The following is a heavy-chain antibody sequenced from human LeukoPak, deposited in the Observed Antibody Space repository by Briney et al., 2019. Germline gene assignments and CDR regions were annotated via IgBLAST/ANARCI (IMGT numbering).Heavy chain of an antibody. Sequence: GASVKVSCKVSGYTLTKLSMHWVRQAPGKGLEWMGGFDPEDGETIYAQKFQGRVTMTEDTSTDTACMELSSLRSEDTAVYYCATLIRGSFYYYYGMDVWGQGTTVTVSS. D-gene: IGHD2-8*01. CDR2: FDPEDGET. V-gene: IGHV1-24*01. CDR3: ATLIRGSFYYYYGMDV. CDR1: GYTLTKLS. J-gene: IGHJ6*02.